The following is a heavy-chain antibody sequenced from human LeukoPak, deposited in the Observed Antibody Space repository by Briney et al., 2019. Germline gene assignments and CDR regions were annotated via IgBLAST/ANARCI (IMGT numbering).Heavy chain of an antibody. V-gene: IGHV3-30*18. CDR2: ISNDGSKK. CDR1: GFTFSSYG. J-gene: IGHJ4*02. CDR3: AKDRYSYAFEYSDS. Sequence: GGSLRLSCAASGFTFSSYGMHWVRQAPGKGLGWVAVISNDGSKKYYADSVKGRFTISRDNSKNTLSLQVSSLRAEDTAVYYCAKDRYSYAFEYSDSWGQGTLVTVSS. D-gene: IGHD5-18*01.